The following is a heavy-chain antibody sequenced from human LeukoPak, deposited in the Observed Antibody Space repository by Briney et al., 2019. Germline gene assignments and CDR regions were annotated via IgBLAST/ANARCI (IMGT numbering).Heavy chain of an antibody. J-gene: IGHJ6*02. D-gene: IGHD2-2*01. Sequence: GGSLRLSCAASGFTFSSYSMNWVRQAPGKGLEWVSYISSSSSTIYYADSVKGRFTISRDNAKNSLYLQMNSLRDEDTAVYYCARFSSTSWGGDYYYGMDVWGQGTTVTVSS. V-gene: IGHV3-48*02. CDR3: ARFSSTSWGGDYYYGMDV. CDR1: GFTFSSYS. CDR2: ISSSSSTI.